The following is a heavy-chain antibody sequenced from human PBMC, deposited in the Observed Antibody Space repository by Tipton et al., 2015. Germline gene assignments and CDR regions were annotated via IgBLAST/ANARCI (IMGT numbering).Heavy chain of an antibody. Sequence: SLTLSCAASGFSVSRDSMNWVRQAPGKGLEWVSYIRSSSSNTYYVESEKGRYTIARDNSKNTLSLQMDSLRADDTAVYYCAARPGSGTYYLGTFDYWGQEALVTVSS. V-gene: IGHV3-48*01. D-gene: IGHD3-10*01. CDR1: GFSVSRDS. CDR3: AARPGSGTYYLGTFDY. CDR2: IRSSSSNT. J-gene: IGHJ4*02.